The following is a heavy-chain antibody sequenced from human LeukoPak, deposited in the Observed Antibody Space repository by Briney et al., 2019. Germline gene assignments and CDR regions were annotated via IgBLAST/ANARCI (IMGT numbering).Heavy chain of an antibody. V-gene: IGHV1-2*02. CDR1: GYTFTGYY. CDR3: ARGNKQSTKDIVVVPAAVYYYYGMDV. Sequence: ASVKVSFKASGYTFTGYYMHWVRQAPGQGLEWMGWINPNSGGTNYAQKFQGRVTMTRDTSISTAYMELSRLRSDDTAVYYCARGNKQSTKDIVVVPAAVYYYYGMDVWGQGTTVTVSS. J-gene: IGHJ6*02. CDR2: INPNSGGT. D-gene: IGHD2-2*01.